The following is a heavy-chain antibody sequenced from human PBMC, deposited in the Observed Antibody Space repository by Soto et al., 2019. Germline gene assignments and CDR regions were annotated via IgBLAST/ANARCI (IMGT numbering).Heavy chain of an antibody. D-gene: IGHD2-15*01. CDR3: VRGVVVVPASQLGWFDP. CDR2: IIPMFGTT. J-gene: IGHJ5*02. Sequence: QVQLVQSGAEVKKPGSSVKVSCKASGGTFSSYAISWMRQAPGQGLEWMGGIIPMFGTTKYAQKFQGRVTITADESTSTAYMELGSLRSEDTAIYYCVRGVVVVPASQLGWFDPWGQGTLFTVSS. V-gene: IGHV1-69*01. CDR1: GGTFSSYA.